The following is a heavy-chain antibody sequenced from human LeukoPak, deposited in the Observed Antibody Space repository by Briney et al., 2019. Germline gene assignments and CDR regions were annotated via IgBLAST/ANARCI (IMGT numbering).Heavy chain of an antibody. D-gene: IGHD1-7*01. CDR1: GGSIGSYY. J-gene: IGHJ4*02. CDR3: AVLGNYALNY. Sequence: SETLSLTCTVSGGSIGSYYWSWIRQPPGKGLEWIGYLYYSGSTNYNPSLKSRVTISVDTSKNQLSLKLSSVTAADTAVYYCAVLGNYALNYWGQGTLVTVSS. V-gene: IGHV4-59*13. CDR2: LYYSGST.